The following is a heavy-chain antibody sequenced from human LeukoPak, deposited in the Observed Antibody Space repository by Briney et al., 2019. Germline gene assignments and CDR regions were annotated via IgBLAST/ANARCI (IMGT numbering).Heavy chain of an antibody. CDR1: GGTFSSYA. D-gene: IGHD3-3*01. CDR2: IIPIFGTA. V-gene: IGHV1-69*05. Sequence: SVKVSCKASGGTFSSYAISWVRQAPGQGLEWMGGIIPIFGTANYAQKFQGRVTITTDESTSTAYMELSSLRSEDTAVYYCAGELPFWSGYFDYWGQGTLVTVSS. CDR3: AGELPFWSGYFDY. J-gene: IGHJ4*02.